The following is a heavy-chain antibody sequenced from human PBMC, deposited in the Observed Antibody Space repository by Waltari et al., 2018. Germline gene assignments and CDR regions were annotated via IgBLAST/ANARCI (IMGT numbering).Heavy chain of an antibody. CDR2: LYSTGYT. J-gene: IGHJ5*01. Sequence: QVHLRESGPGLVKPSETLFLTCNVSSDSFKTSYWAWIRQSAGMRLEWVGRLYSTGYTRYTPALESRVTISLDTSQNQISLRLTSVTVADTAVYFCARDRIAVSGSPPLSYNWFDFWGQGTRVAVSS. CDR3: ARDRIAVSGSPPLSYNWFDF. CDR1: SDSFKTSY. V-gene: IGHV4-4*07. D-gene: IGHD6-19*01.